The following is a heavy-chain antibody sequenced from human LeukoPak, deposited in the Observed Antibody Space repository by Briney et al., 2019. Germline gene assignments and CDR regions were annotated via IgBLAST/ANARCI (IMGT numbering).Heavy chain of an antibody. CDR1: GYSISSGYY. CDR3: ARGQILWSGYYYVGGPAFDS. V-gene: IGHV4-38-2*02. J-gene: IGHJ3*02. CDR2: INHGGST. D-gene: IGHD3-3*01. Sequence: SETLSLTCTVSGYSISSGYYWGWVRQLPGKGLEWIGEINHGGSTNYNPSLKSRLTLSVDRSKNQLSLKLSSVTAAEPAVYYCARGQILWSGYYYVGGPAFDSWGQGTMVTDSS.